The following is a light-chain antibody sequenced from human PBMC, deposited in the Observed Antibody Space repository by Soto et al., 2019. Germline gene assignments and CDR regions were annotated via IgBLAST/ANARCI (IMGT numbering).Light chain of an antibody. CDR3: QQRRS. V-gene: IGKV3-11*01. Sequence: EIVLTQSPATLSLSPGERATLSCRSSQSVSSYLAWYQQQPGQAPRLLIYDATNRATGILARFCCSASGKDFTPMSISLEHADFAVYYYQQRRSCGGGTVVEIK. J-gene: IGKJ4*01. CDR2: DAT. CDR1: QSVSSY.